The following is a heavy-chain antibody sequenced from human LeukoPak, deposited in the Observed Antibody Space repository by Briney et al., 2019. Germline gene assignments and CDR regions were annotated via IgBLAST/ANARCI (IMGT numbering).Heavy chain of an antibody. V-gene: IGHV3-11*01. D-gene: IGHD3-10*01. Sequence: GGSLRLSCAAPGFTFSDYYMSWIRQAPGKGLEWVSQISESGSIVYYADSVKGRFTISRDNAKSSLYMQMNSVRVEDTAVYCCARDRRFGAGNHSKFDSWGQGALVTVSS. CDR1: GFTFSDYY. J-gene: IGHJ4*02. CDR2: ISESGSIV. CDR3: ARDRRFGAGNHSKFDS.